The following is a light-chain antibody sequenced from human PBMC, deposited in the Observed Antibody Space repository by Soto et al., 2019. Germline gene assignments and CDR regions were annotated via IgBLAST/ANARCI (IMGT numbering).Light chain of an antibody. J-gene: IGKJ1*01. Sequence: EIGVTLSPATLSLSPGERATLSCRASQNVANYLDWYQQKPGQAPRLLIYESSNRATGIAARFSGSGSGTDFTLTISSLEAEDFAVYYCPEWRNLPQTFGQG. CDR3: PEWRNLPQT. CDR1: QNVANY. V-gene: IGKV3-11*01. CDR2: ESS.